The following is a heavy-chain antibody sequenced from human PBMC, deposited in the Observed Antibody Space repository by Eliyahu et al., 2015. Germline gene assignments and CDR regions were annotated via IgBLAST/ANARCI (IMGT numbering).Heavy chain of an antibody. Sequence: EVKKPGSSVKVSCKASGGTFSSYAISWVRQAPGQGLEWMGGIIPIFGTANYAQKFQGRVTITADKSTSTAYMELSSLRSEDTAVYYCARRAVVVPAAIPYYYYGMDVWGQGTTVTVSS. CDR1: GGTFSSYA. CDR2: IIPIFGTA. V-gene: IGHV1-69*06. CDR3: ARRAVVVPAAIPYYYYGMDV. J-gene: IGHJ6*02. D-gene: IGHD2-2*02.